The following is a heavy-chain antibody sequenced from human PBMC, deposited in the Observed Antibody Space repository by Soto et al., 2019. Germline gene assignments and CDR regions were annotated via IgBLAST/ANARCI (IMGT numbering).Heavy chain of an antibody. CDR3: VRESGVAADC. Sequence: SGGVLVQPGGSLRPSCVASGFTFDSHWMHWVRQAPGEGLVWVSRIKTDGYAAAYADSVKGGFTISRQNTKMTVQLPMNSLRAEDTAVYFCVRESGVAADCWGQGTVVTVSS. V-gene: IGHV3-74*01. CDR2: IKTDGYAA. D-gene: IGHD6-19*01. CDR1: GFTFDSHW. J-gene: IGHJ4*02.